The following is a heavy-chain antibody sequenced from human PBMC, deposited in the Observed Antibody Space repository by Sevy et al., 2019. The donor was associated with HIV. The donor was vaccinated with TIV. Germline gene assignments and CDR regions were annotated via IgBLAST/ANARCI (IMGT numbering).Heavy chain of an antibody. CDR1: GYTFTGYY. J-gene: IGHJ4*02. CDR2: INPNSGGT. D-gene: IGHD5-18*01. CDR3: ARSSRDGYSYGYGDY. Sequence: ASVKVSCKASGYTFTGYYMHWVRQAPGQGLEWMGRINPNSGGTNYAQKFQGRVTMTRDTSISTAYMELSRLRSDDTAVYYCARSSRDGYSYGYGDYWGQGTLVTVSS. V-gene: IGHV1-2*06.